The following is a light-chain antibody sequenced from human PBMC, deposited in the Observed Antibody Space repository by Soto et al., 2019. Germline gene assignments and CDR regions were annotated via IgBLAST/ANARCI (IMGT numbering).Light chain of an antibody. Sequence: EVVMTQSPATLSLSPGERATLSCRASQSVSSSLAWYQQKPGQAPRLLIYGASTRAAGIPDRFSGSGSETEYTLNISSLQDGDFVVYYCKQYNNWWTFGQGTKVEIK. V-gene: IGKV3-15*01. CDR1: QSVSSS. CDR2: GAS. J-gene: IGKJ1*01. CDR3: KQYNNWWT.